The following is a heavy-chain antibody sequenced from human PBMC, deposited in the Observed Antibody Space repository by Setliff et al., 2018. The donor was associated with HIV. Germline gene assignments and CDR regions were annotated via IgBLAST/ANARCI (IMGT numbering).Heavy chain of an antibody. Sequence: ASVKVSCKASGYTFTSYGFNCVRQAPGQGLEWMGWISAYNGNTNYAQKLQGRVTMTTDTSTSTAYMELRSLRSDDTAVYYWASQGWGTAFDIWGQGTMVTVSS. V-gene: IGHV1-18*01. J-gene: IGHJ3*02. CDR2: ISAYNGNT. CDR1: GYTFTSYG. CDR3: ASQGWGTAFDI. D-gene: IGHD6-19*01.